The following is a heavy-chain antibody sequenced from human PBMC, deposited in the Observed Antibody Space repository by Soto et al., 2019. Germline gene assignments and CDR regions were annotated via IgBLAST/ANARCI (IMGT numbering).Heavy chain of an antibody. CDR3: AREYSGSYYGQNYGMDV. CDR2: ISSSSSYI. CDR1: GFTFSSYS. D-gene: IGHD1-26*01. J-gene: IGHJ6*02. V-gene: IGHV3-21*01. Sequence: PGGSLRLSCAASGFTFSSYSMNWVRQAPGKGLEWVSSISSSSSYIYYADSVKGRFTISRDNAKNSLYLQMNSLRAEDTAVYYWAREYSGSYYGQNYGMDVWGQGTTVTVSS.